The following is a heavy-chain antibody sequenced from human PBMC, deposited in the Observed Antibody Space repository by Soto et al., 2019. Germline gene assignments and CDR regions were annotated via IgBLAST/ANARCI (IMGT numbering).Heavy chain of an antibody. CDR1: GGSFSGYY. D-gene: IGHD6-19*01. V-gene: IGHV4-34*01. J-gene: IGHJ3*02. Sequence: SETLSLTCAVYGGSFSGYYWSWIRQPPGKGLEWIGEINHSGSTNYNPSLKSRVTISVDTSKNQFSLKLSSVTAADTAVYYCARHTSGWYGAFDIWGQGTMVTVSS. CDR3: ARHTSGWYGAFDI. CDR2: INHSGST.